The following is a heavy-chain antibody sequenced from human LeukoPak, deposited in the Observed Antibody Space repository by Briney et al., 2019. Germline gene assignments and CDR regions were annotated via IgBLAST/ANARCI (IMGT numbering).Heavy chain of an antibody. CDR2: MNPNSGNT. J-gene: IGHJ5*02. V-gene: IGHV1-8*03. CDR3: ARGRGGSGYGWEDWFDP. Sequence: ASVKVSCKASGYTFTSYDINCVRQATGQGLEWMGWMNPNSGNTGYAQKFQGRVTITRNTSISTAYMELSSLRSEDTAVYYCARGRGGSGYGWEDWFDPWGQGTLVTVSS. CDR1: GYTFTSYD. D-gene: IGHD5-12*01.